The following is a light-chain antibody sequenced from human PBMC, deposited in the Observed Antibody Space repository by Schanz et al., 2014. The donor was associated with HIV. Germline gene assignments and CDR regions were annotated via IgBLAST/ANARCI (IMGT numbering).Light chain of an antibody. V-gene: IGKV1-9*01. Sequence: DIQMTQSPSSLSASVGDRVTLTCRASRGISSSLAWYQQKPGKAPNLLIYGAFILQSGVPSRFSGSGSGTEFTLTISSLQPDDFATYYCQQYAVSSWTFGQGTRVQSK. CDR2: GAF. CDR1: RGISSS. J-gene: IGKJ1*01. CDR3: QQYAVSSWT.